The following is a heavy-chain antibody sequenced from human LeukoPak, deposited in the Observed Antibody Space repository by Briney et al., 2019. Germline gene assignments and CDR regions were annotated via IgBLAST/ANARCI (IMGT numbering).Heavy chain of an antibody. J-gene: IGHJ6*03. CDR1: GGTFSSYA. V-gene: IGHV1-69*05. D-gene: IGHD4-23*01. CDR3: ARADYGGNSRYYYYYMDV. CDR2: IIPIFGTA. Sequence: GASVKVSCKASGGTFSSYAISWVRQAPGQGLEWMGGIIPIFGTANYAQKFQGRVTTTTDESTSTAYMELSSLRSEDTAVYYCARADYGGNSRYYYYYMDVWGKGTTVTVSS.